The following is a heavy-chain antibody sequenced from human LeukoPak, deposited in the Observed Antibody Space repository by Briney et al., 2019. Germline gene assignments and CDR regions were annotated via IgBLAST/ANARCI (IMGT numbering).Heavy chain of an antibody. CDR2: MNPNSGNT. D-gene: IGHD1-1*01. CDR3: ARGLEGLSRI. CDR1: GYIFSNYG. Sequence: GASVKVSCKASGYIFSNYGISWVRQATGQGLEWMGWMNPNSGNTGYAQKFQGRVTMTRNTSISTAYMELSSLRSEDTAVYYCARGLEGLSRIWGQGTMVTVPS. V-gene: IGHV1-8*02. J-gene: IGHJ3*02.